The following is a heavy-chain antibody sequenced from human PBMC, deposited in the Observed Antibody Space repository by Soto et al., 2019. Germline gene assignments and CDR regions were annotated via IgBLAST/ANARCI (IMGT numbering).Heavy chain of an antibody. CDR1: GGSLSSSNW. CDR2: IFYSGTT. Sequence: ADTLSLTCAGSGGSLSSSNWGGCVRQPPGKALEWLGEIFYSGTTYYNPSLKSRVTISIDTSKNQFSLNLSSVNAADTALSYCARHLREYWEPPPYGMDVWGQGATVPGSS. V-gene: IGHV4-4*02. J-gene: IGHJ6*02. CDR3: ARHLREYWEPPPYGMDV. D-gene: IGHD3-10*01.